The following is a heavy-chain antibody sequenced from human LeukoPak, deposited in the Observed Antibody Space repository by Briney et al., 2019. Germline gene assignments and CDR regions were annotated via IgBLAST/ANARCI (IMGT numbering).Heavy chain of an antibody. Sequence: SETLSLTCTVSGGSISSYYWSWIRQPAGKGLEWIGRIYTSGSTNYNPSLKSRVTMSVDTSKNQFSLKLSSVTAADTAVYYCARDGGYYYDSRNWFDPWGQGTLVTVSS. CDR2: IYTSGST. J-gene: IGHJ5*02. CDR1: GGSISSYY. CDR3: ARDGGYYYDSRNWFDP. V-gene: IGHV4-4*07. D-gene: IGHD3-22*01.